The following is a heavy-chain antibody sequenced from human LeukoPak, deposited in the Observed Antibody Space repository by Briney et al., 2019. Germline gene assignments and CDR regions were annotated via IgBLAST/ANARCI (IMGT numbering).Heavy chain of an antibody. CDR3: ARALLWFGELYGMDV. V-gene: IGHV4-59*08. J-gene: IGHJ6*02. D-gene: IGHD3-10*01. CDR1: GGSISSYY. Sequence: PSETLSLTCTVSGGSISSYYWSWIRQPPGKGLEWIGYIYYSGSTNYNPSLKSRVTISVDTSKNQFSLKLSSVTAADTAVYYCARALLWFGELYGMDVWGQGTTVTVSS. CDR2: IYYSGST.